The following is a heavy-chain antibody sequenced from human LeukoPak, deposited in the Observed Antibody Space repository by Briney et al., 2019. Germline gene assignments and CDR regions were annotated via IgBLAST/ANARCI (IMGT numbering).Heavy chain of an antibody. CDR2: ISSSSSYI. J-gene: IGHJ4*02. CDR3: ARVGSYLEDY. D-gene: IGHD1-26*01. Sequence: GGSLRLSCAASGFTFSGFSMNWVRQAPGKGLEWVSSISSSSSYIYYADSVKGRFTISRDNAKNSLYLQMNSLRAEDTAVYYCARVGSYLEDYWGQGTLVTVSS. CDR1: GFTFSGFS. V-gene: IGHV3-21*01.